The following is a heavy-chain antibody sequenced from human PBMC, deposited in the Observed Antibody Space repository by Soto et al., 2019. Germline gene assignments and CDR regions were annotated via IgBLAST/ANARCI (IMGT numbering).Heavy chain of an antibody. J-gene: IGHJ4*02. D-gene: IGHD3-22*01. Sequence: RASVRVSCKASGGTFSTSTISWVRQAPGQGLEWMGGITPIFGTASFAQKFQGRVTITADESTSTAYMELSSLRSEDTAMYYCARDGTLYDSSGYYYLYWGQGTLVTVSS. CDR3: ARDGTLYDSSGYYYLY. V-gene: IGHV1-69*13. CDR1: GGTFSTST. CDR2: ITPIFGTA.